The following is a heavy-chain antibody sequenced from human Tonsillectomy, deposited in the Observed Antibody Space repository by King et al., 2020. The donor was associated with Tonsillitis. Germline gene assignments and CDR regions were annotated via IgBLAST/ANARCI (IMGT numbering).Heavy chain of an antibody. CDR1: GYSFTAFY. V-gene: IGHV1-2*02. CDR2: INPISGAT. D-gene: IGHD3-10*01. CDR3: ARAITLLRGLYGMDV. Sequence: MQLVQSGAEVKRPGASVNVSCKASGYSFTAFYIYWVRQAPGQGLEWMGWINPISGATNYAQKFEGRVTMTRDTSISTASMEMRRLRSDDTAVYYCARAITLLRGLYGMDVWGQGTTVTVSS. J-gene: IGHJ6*02.